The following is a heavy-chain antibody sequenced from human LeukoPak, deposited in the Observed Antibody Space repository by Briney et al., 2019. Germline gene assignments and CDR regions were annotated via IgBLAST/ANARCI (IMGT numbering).Heavy chain of an antibody. V-gene: IGHV3-7*01. CDR1: GFTFSSYW. CDR3: ARWIIIRHYYVDY. CDR2: IKQDGSEK. D-gene: IGHD3-10*01. J-gene: IGHJ4*02. Sequence: GGSLRLSCAASGFTFSSYWMSWVRQAPGKGLEWVANIKQDGSEKYYVDSVKGRFTISRDNAKNSLYLQMNSLRAEDTAVYYCARWIIIRHYYVDYWGQGTLVTVSS.